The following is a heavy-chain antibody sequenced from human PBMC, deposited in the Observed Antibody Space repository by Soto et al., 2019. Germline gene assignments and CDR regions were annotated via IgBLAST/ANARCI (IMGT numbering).Heavy chain of an antibody. Sequence: GGSLRLSCAASGFTFSDYSMNWVRQAPGKGLEWVSSISSSGSYIYYADSVKARFTISRDNAKNSLYMQTNSLRAEDTAVYYCARATTWKGFDYWGQGTLVTVSS. CDR1: GFTFSDYS. D-gene: IGHD4-17*01. CDR3: ARATTWKGFDY. CDR2: ISSSGSYI. J-gene: IGHJ4*02. V-gene: IGHV3-21*01.